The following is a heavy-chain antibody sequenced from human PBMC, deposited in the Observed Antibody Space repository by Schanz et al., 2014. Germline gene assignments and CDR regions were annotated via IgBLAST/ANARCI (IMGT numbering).Heavy chain of an antibody. Sequence: EVQLVESGGGLVQPGGSLRLSCVASGFTFRRYGMSWVRQAPGKGLEWVSVIYSGDNTYYADSVKGRFTISRDNSKNTVYLQMNSLRAEDTAVYFCASLIGTTSAHFYGMDVWGQGTTVTVSS. CDR3: ASLIGTTSAHFYGMDV. CDR2: IYSGDNT. J-gene: IGHJ6*02. CDR1: GFTFRRYG. D-gene: IGHD1-7*01. V-gene: IGHV3-66*01.